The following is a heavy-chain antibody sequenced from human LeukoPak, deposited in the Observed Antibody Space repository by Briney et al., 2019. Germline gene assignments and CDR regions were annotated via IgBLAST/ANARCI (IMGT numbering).Heavy chain of an antibody. Sequence: PSETLSLTCTVSGGSISSYYWSWIRQPAGEGLEWIGRISASGSTNYNPSLKGRVTMSVDTPKNQFSLKLNSVTAADAAVYYCAKERLGGNYLDRSGYDPWGEGALVTVSS. CDR1: GGSISSYY. D-gene: IGHD3-22*01. V-gene: IGHV4-4*07. J-gene: IGHJ5*02. CDR3: AKERLGGNYLDRSGYDP. CDR2: ISASGST.